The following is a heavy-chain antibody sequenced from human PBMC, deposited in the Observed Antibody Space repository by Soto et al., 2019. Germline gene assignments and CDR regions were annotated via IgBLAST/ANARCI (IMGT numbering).Heavy chain of an antibody. CDR2: ITSGSTI. V-gene: IGHV3-11*01. Sequence: QVQLVESGRGLVKPGGSLRLSCAASGFTFSDYYMSWIRQAPGKGLEWVSYITSGSTIYYADSVKGRFTISRDNAKNSLYLQMNSLRAEDTAVYYCARAPYSSGWYDYYYGMDVWGQGTTVTVSS. CDR3: ARAPYSSGWYDYYYGMDV. CDR1: GFTFSDYY. D-gene: IGHD6-19*01. J-gene: IGHJ6*02.